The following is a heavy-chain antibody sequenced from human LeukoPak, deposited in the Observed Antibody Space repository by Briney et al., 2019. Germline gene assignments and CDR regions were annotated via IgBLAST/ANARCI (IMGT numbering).Heavy chain of an antibody. D-gene: IGHD6-6*01. CDR3: TIVHSSSNRVFDY. V-gene: IGHV3-73*01. CDR2: IRSKANSYAT. J-gene: IGHJ4*02. CDR1: GFTFSGSA. Sequence: GGSLRLSCAASGFTFSGSAMHWVRQASGNGLEWVGRIRSKANSYATAYAASVRGRFTISRDDSKNTAYLQMNSLKTEDTAVYYCTIVHSSSNRVFDYRGQGTLVTVSS.